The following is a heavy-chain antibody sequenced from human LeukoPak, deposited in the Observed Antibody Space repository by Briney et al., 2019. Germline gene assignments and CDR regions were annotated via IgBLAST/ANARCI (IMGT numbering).Heavy chain of an antibody. Sequence: SQTLSLTCTVSGGSISSGGYYWSWIRQHPGKGLEWIGYINYSGSTYYNPSLKSRVTISVDTSKNQFSLKLSSVTAADTAVYYCARDRAYSSGWYVPYYWGQGTLVTVSS. CDR2: INYSGST. V-gene: IGHV4-31*03. D-gene: IGHD6-19*01. CDR1: GGSISSGGYY. J-gene: IGHJ4*02. CDR3: ARDRAYSSGWYVPYY.